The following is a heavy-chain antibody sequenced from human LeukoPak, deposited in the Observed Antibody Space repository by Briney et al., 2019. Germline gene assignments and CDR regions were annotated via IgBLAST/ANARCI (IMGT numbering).Heavy chain of an antibody. CDR3: AKWDFDY. Sequence: GGSLRLSCAASGFTFSSFSMNWVRQAPGKGLEWVSYISSSSSPVYYADSVRGRFTISRDNSKNTLYLQMNSLRPDDTAVYYCAKWDFDYWGQGTLVTVSS. CDR1: GFTFSSFS. J-gene: IGHJ4*02. V-gene: IGHV3-48*01. D-gene: IGHD2-8*01. CDR2: ISSSSSPV.